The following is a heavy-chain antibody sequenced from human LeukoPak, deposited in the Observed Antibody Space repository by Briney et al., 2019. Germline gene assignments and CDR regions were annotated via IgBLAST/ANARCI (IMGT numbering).Heavy chain of an antibody. Sequence: GGSLRLSCAASGFTFSDYYMSWIRQAPGKGLEWVSYISSSGSTMYYADSVKGRFTISRDNAKNSLYLQMNTLRAEDTAVYYCARDVSGGYTWFDPWGQGTLVTVSS. J-gene: IGHJ5*02. V-gene: IGHV3-11*04. D-gene: IGHD1-26*01. CDR1: GFTFSDYY. CDR2: ISSSGSTM. CDR3: ARDVSGGYTWFDP.